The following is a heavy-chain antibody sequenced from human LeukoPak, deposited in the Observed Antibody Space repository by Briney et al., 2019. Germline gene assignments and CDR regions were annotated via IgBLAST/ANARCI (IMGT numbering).Heavy chain of an antibody. CDR2: IKRDGSDT. V-gene: IGHV3-7*01. CDR1: GFAFSSYW. D-gene: IGHD3-22*01. Sequence: PGGSLRLSCAASGFAFSSYWMSWVRQAPGKGLEWVASIKRDGSDTYYVDSVKGRFTISRDNDKNSLYLQLNSLRVEDTAVYYCARDANYYDSRGENYFNYWGQGTLVTVSS. CDR3: ARDANYYDSRGENYFNY. J-gene: IGHJ4*02.